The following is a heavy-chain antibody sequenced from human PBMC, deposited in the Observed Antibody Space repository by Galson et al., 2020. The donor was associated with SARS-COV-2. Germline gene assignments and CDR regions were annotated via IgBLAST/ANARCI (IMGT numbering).Heavy chain of an antibody. Sequence: ASVQVSCKASGGTFSSYATSWVRQAHGQGLEWMGGIIPIFGTANYAQKFQGRVTITADKSTSTAYMELSSLRSEDTAVYYCASGRDYYDSSGFYYMDVWGKGTTVTISS. CDR2: IIPIFGTA. CDR3: ASGRDYYDSSGFYYMDV. J-gene: IGHJ6*03. D-gene: IGHD3-22*01. V-gene: IGHV1-69*06. CDR1: GGTFSSYA.